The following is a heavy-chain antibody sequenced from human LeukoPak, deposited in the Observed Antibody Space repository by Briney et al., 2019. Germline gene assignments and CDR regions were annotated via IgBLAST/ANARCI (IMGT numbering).Heavy chain of an antibody. CDR3: ARQWGWFTSGWWLDTLDV. CDR1: GFSFSTSW. D-gene: IGHD6-19*01. Sequence: GGSLRLSCVTSGFSFSTSWMNWVRQAPGKGLEWVANIKEDGSVKNYTDSVKGRFTISRDNAKNSLYLEINCLRAEDTAVYYCARQWGWFTSGWWLDTLDVWGQGSMVIVSS. V-gene: IGHV3-7*01. CDR2: IKEDGSVK. J-gene: IGHJ3*01.